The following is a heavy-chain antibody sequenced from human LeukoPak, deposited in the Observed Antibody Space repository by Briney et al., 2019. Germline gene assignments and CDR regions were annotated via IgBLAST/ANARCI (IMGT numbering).Heavy chain of an antibody. D-gene: IGHD1-1*01. CDR2: ISYDGSKK. J-gene: IGHJ3*02. Sequence: GGSLRLSCAASGFTFRSYDMHWVRQAPGKGLEWVAVISYDGSKKYYADSVKGRFTISRDNSKNTLYLQMNSLRGEDTAVYYCVRHNAARAFDIWGQGTMVIVSS. CDR3: VRHNAARAFDI. CDR1: GFTFRSYD. V-gene: IGHV3-30*03.